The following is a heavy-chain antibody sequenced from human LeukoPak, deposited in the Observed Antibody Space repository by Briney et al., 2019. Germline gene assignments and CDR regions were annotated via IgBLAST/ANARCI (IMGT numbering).Heavy chain of an antibody. Sequence: GGSLRLSCAASGFTFSSYSMNWVRQAPGKGLEWVSSISSSSSYIYYADSVKGRFTISRDNAKNSLYLQMNSLRAEDTAVYYCARQPTVTRYYFDYWGQGTLVTVSA. V-gene: IGHV3-21*01. CDR1: GFTFSSYS. CDR2: ISSSSSYI. CDR3: ARQPTVTRYYFDY. J-gene: IGHJ4*02. D-gene: IGHD4-17*01.